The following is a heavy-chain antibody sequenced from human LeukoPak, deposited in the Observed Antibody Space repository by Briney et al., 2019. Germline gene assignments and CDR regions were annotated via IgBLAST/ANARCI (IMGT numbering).Heavy chain of an antibody. CDR2: ISSGSTSI. CDR1: GFTFSSYA. Sequence: GGSLRLSCAASGFTFSSYAMHWVRQAPGKGLEWLSYISSGSTSINYADSVRGRFTISRDNAKNSLYLQMNSLRAEDTALYYCARGGTITGTTDYWGQGTLVTVSS. D-gene: IGHD1-20*01. J-gene: IGHJ4*02. V-gene: IGHV3-48*01. CDR3: ARGGTITGTTDY.